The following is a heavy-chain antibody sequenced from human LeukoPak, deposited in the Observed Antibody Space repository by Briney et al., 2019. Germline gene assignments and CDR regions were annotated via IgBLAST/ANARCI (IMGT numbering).Heavy chain of an antibody. J-gene: IGHJ4*02. Sequence: GGSLRLSCAASGFTFSSYVMHWVRQAPGKGLEWVAIISYDGSNEYYADSVKGRFTISRDNSKNTLYLQMNSLRAEDTAVYYCARGNYYGSGSYEYWGQGTLVTVSS. V-gene: IGHV3-30*14. D-gene: IGHD3-10*01. CDR3: ARGNYYGSGSYEY. CDR2: ISYDGSNE. CDR1: GFTFSSYV.